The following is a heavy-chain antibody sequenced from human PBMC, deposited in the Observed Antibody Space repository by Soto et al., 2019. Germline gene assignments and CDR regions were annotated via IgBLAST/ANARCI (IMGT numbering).Heavy chain of an antibody. J-gene: IGHJ4*02. CDR2: INHSGST. Sequence: SETLSLTCAVYGGSFSGYYWSWIRQPPGKGLEWIGEINHSGSTDYNPSLKSRVTISVDTSKNQFSLKLSSVTAADTAVYYCARVRYSSSWLRLYFDYWGQGTLVTVSS. CDR1: GGSFSGYY. V-gene: IGHV4-34*01. CDR3: ARVRYSSSWLRLYFDY. D-gene: IGHD6-13*01.